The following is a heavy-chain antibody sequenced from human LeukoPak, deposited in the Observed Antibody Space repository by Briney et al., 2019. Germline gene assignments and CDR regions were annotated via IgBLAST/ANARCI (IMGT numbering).Heavy chain of an antibody. V-gene: IGHV3-66*01. D-gene: IGHD2-15*01. CDR3: ARGTYCSGGSCTYYFDY. Sequence: PGGSLRLSCAASGFTVSNNDMTWVRQAPGKGLEWVSVVYAGGSTEYADSVKGRFTLSRDFFKNTLSLQMSSLRAEDTAVYYCARGTYCSGGSCTYYFDYWGQGTLVTVSS. J-gene: IGHJ4*02. CDR2: VYAGGST. CDR1: GFTVSNND.